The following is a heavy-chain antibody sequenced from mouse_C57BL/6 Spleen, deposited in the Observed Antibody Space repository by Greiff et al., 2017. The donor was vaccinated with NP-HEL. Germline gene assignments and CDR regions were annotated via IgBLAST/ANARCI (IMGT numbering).Heavy chain of an antibody. V-gene: IGHV1-26*01. CDR3: ARGVGDWYFDV. D-gene: IGHD1-1*01. CDR1: GYTFTDYY. CDR2: INPNNGGT. J-gene: IGHJ1*03. Sequence: VQLQQSGPELVKPGASVKISCKASGYTFTDYYMNWVKQSHGKSLEWIGDINPNNGGTSYNQKFKGKATLTVDKSSSTAYMELRSLTSEDSAVYYCARGVGDWYFDVWGTGTTVTVSS.